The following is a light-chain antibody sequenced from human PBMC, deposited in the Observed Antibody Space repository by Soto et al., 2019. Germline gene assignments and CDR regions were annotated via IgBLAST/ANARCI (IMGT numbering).Light chain of an antibody. J-gene: IGLJ1*01. V-gene: IGLV2-14*03. CDR1: TSGVGGYDY. Sequence: QSVLTQPASVSGSPGQSITISCTGTTSGVGGYDYVSWYQQHAGKAPRLLIYGVTNRPSGVSSRFSGSRSATSASLTISGLQAEDEADYFCSSFTTSSTYVFGTGTKVTVL. CDR3: SSFTTSSTYV. CDR2: GVT.